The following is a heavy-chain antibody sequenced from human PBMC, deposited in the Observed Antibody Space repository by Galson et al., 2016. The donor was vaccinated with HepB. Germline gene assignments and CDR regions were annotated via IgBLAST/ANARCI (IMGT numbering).Heavy chain of an antibody. D-gene: IGHD4-23*01. V-gene: IGHV3-74*01. CDR1: GFAFSSHW. CDR3: VRDHSVVPTTAYNWFDP. CDR2: INSDGTIS. Sequence: CAASGFAFSSHWMHWVRQDLGKGLVWVSRINSDGTISNYADSVKGRFTISRDNAKNTLYLQMNSLRAEDTAVYFCVRDHSVVPTTAYNWFDPWGRGTLVTVSS. J-gene: IGHJ5*02.